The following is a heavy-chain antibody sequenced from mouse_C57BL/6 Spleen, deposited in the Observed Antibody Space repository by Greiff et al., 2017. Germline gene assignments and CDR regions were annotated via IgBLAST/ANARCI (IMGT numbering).Heavy chain of an antibody. CDR2: ISNLAYSI. CDR3: ARGIWYFDV. V-gene: IGHV5-15*01. Sequence: EVKLMESGGGLVQPGGSLKLSCAASGFTFSDYGMAWVRQAPRKGPEWVAYISNLAYSIYYADTVTGRFTISRENAKHTLYLEMSSLRSEDTAMYYCARGIWYFDVWGTGTTVTVSS. CDR1: GFTFSDYG. J-gene: IGHJ1*03.